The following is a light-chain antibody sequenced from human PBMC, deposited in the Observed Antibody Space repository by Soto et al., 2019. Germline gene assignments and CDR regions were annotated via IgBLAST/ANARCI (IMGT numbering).Light chain of an antibody. CDR2: DAS. J-gene: IGKJ1*01. CDR3: QQYNNWPET. Sequence: EVVMTQSPATLSVSPGERATLSCRASQSVSSNLAWYQQKPGQAPRLLIYDASTRATGVPASFSGSGSGTAFTLTISSLQSEDFAVYYCQQYNNWPETFGQGTKVDIK. V-gene: IGKV3-15*01. CDR1: QSVSSN.